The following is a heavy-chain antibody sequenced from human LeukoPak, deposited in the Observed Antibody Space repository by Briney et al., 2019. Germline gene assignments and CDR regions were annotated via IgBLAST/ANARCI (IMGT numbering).Heavy chain of an antibody. J-gene: IGHJ4*02. CDR2: ISGSGGSI. V-gene: IGHV3-23*01. D-gene: IGHD4-23*01. Sequence: GGSLRLSCAASGFTFSSYAMSWVRQAPGKGLEWVSAISGSGGSIYYADSVKGRFTISRDNSKNTLYLQMNSLRAEDTAVYYCAKDKRQGYGGSYCFDYWGQGTLVTVSS. CDR3: AKDKRQGYGGSYCFDY. CDR1: GFTFSSYA.